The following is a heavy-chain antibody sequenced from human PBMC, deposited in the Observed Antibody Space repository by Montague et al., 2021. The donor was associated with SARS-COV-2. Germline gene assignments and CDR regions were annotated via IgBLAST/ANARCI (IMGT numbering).Heavy chain of an antibody. CDR1: GDSITNNYY. Sequence: SETLSLTCTVSGDSITNNYYWGWIRQPPGKGMEWIGTIYHSGTTYYNPSLKSRVTISVDTSNNQFSLKLTSVTAADTAVYYCARRHIVASNRALDYWGQGTPVTVSS. CDR3: ARRHIVASNRALDY. J-gene: IGHJ4*02. D-gene: IGHD2-21*01. V-gene: IGHV4-38-2*02. CDR2: IYHSGTT.